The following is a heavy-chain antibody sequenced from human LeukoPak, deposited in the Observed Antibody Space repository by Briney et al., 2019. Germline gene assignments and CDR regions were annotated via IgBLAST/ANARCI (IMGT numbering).Heavy chain of an antibody. CDR2: ISAYNGNT. CDR3: ARPKPEVRGVIRNYYYYYYMDV. V-gene: IGHV1-18*01. D-gene: IGHD3-10*01. Sequence: ASVKVSCKASGYTFTSYGISWVRQAPGQGLEGMGWISAYNGNTNYAQKLQGRVTMTTDTSTSTAYMELRSLRSDDTAVYYCARPKPEVRGVIRNYYYYYYMDVWGKGTTVTISS. CDR1: GYTFTSYG. J-gene: IGHJ6*03.